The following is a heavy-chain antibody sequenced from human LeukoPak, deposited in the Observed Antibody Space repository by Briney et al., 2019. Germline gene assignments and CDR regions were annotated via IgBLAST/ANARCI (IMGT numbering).Heavy chain of an antibody. CDR3: ARGENTYIDY. CDR1: GFTFSSYA. D-gene: IGHD3-16*01. CDR2: ISGSGGST. J-gene: IGHJ4*02. V-gene: IGHV3-23*01. Sequence: GGSLRLSCAASGFTFSSYAMSWVRQAPGKGLEWVSAISGSGGSTYYADSVKGRFTISRDNAKDTLYLQMNSLRAEDTAVYYCARGENTYIDYWGQGTLVTVSS.